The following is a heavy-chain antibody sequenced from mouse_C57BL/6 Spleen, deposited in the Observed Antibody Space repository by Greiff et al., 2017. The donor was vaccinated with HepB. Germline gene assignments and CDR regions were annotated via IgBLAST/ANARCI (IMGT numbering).Heavy chain of an antibody. CDR1: GYAFTNYL. V-gene: IGHV1-54*01. CDR3: ARDYDRWFAY. D-gene: IGHD1-1*01. Sequence: VQLQQSGAELVRPGTSVKVSCKASGYAFTNYLIEWVKQRPGQGLEWIGVINPGSGGTNFNEKFKGKATLTADKSSSTAYMQLSSLTSEDSAVYFCARDYDRWFAYWGQGTLVTVSA. CDR2: INPGSGGT. J-gene: IGHJ3*01.